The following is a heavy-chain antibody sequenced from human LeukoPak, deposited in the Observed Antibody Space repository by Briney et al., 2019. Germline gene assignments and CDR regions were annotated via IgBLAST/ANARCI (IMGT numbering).Heavy chain of an antibody. CDR1: GLTVSSNY. V-gene: IGHV3-53*01. Sequence: GGSLRLSCAASGLTVSSNYMTWVRQAPGKGLEWVSVIYHSGGTYYADSVKGRFTISRDNSKNTVYLQMNSLKTEDTAVYYCTTGCQTYYYDSSGYYPNDYWGQGTLVTVSS. D-gene: IGHD3-22*01. J-gene: IGHJ4*02. CDR3: TTGCQTYYYDSSGYYPNDY. CDR2: IYHSGGT.